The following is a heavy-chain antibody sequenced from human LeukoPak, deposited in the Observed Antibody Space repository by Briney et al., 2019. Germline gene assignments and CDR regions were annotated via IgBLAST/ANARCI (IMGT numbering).Heavy chain of an antibody. CDR1: GFTFSSYE. Sequence: GGSLRLSCAASGFTFSSYEMNWVRQAPGKGLEWVSYISSSGSTIYYADSVKGRFTISRDNAKNSLYLQMNSLRAEDTAVYYCARAGGGSGSYYNPYYYGMDVWGKGTAVTVSS. D-gene: IGHD3-10*01. CDR3: ARAGGGSGSYYNPYYYGMDV. CDR2: ISSSGSTI. J-gene: IGHJ6*04. V-gene: IGHV3-48*03.